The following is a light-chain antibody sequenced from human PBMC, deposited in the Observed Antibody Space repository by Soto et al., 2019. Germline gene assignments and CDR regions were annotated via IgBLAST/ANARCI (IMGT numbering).Light chain of an antibody. Sequence: QSVLTQPPSASGTPGQRVTISCSGSNSNIGSNTVTWYQQLPGTAPKLLIHTNDQRPSGVPDRFSGSKSGTSASLAISGLQSEDEADYHCATWDVSLNAVVFGGGTKLTVL. CDR1: NSNIGSNT. CDR2: TND. V-gene: IGLV1-44*01. J-gene: IGLJ2*01. CDR3: ATWDVSLNAVV.